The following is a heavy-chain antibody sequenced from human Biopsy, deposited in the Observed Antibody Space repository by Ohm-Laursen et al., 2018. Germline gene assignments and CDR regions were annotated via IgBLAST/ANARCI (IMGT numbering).Heavy chain of an antibody. CDR2: LYNTGGT. CDR3: AREAAIIDPRTRAFDY. V-gene: IGHV4-59*01. Sequence: TLSLTCTVSGGSISSYQWTWLRQPPGKGLEWIGYLYNTGGTNYNPSLKSRVTISVDTSKNQFSLKLRSVTAADTAVYYCAREAAIIDPRTRAFDYWGQGTLVTVSS. D-gene: IGHD6-25*01. CDR1: GGSISSYQ. J-gene: IGHJ4*02.